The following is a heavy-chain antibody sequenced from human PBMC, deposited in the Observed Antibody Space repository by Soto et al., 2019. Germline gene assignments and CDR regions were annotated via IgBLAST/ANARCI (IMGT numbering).Heavy chain of an antibody. CDR2: NYWNDDK. V-gene: IGHV2-5*01. Sequence: QITLKESGPTLVKPTQTLTLTCTFSGFSLSTSGVGVGWIRQPPGKALEWVALNYWNDDKRYSPSLKSRLTITKDTSRNQVVLTLTDVDPVDTATYYCAHTARRETFAVVIRSGWFDPWGQGTLVTVSS. CDR1: GFSLSTSGVG. J-gene: IGHJ5*02. CDR3: AHTARRETFAVVIRSGWFDP. D-gene: IGHD3-3*01.